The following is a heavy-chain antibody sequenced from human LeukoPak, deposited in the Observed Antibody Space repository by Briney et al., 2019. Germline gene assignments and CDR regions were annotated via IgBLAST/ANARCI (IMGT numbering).Heavy chain of an antibody. CDR1: GFTFSSYA. CDR2: ISYDGSNK. CDR3: ARDGGYGDYGPNYYYYYGMDV. Sequence: GGSLRLSCAASGFTFSSYAMHWVRQAPGKGLEWVAVISYDGSNKYYADSVKGRFTISRDNSKNTLYLQMNSLRAEDTAVHYCARDGGYGDYGPNYYYYYGMDVWGKGTTVTVSS. D-gene: IGHD4-17*01. J-gene: IGHJ6*04. V-gene: IGHV3-30*04.